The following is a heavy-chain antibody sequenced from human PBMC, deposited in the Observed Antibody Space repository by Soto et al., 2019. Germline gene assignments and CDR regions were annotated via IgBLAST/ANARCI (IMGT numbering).Heavy chain of an antibody. CDR3: AKGGGMLERALAY. CDR1: GFTFSSYA. D-gene: IGHD1-1*01. Sequence: EVQLLESGGGLVQPGGSLRLSCAAPGFTFSSYAMSWVRQAPGKGLEWVSAISGSGGSTYYADSVKGRFTISRDNSKNTLYLEMNSLRAEDTAVYYCAKGGGMLERALAYWGQGTLVTVSS. CDR2: ISGSGGST. J-gene: IGHJ4*02. V-gene: IGHV3-23*01.